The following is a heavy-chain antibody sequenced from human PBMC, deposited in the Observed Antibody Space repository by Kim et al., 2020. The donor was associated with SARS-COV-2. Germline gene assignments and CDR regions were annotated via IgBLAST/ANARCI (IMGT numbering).Heavy chain of an antibody. CDR2: I. Sequence: IDYADYVKGRFITSRDNARNTLYLQMNSLRPEDTALYYCTRDVLAGGADVWGQGTAVIVSS. V-gene: IGHV3-9*01. CDR3: TRDVLAGGADV. J-gene: IGHJ6*02. D-gene: IGHD2-21*01.